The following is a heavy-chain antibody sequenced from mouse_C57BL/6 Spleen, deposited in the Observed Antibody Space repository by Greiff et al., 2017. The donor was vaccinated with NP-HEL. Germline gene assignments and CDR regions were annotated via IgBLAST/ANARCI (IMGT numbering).Heavy chain of an antibody. D-gene: IGHD1-1*01. V-gene: IGHV1-64*01. CDR2: IHPNSGST. CDR1: GYTFTSYW. J-gene: IGHJ4*01. Sequence: QLPGAELVKPGASVKLSCKASGYTFTSYWMHWVKQRPGQGLEWIGMIHPNSGSTNYNEKFKSKATLTVDKSSSTAYMQLSSLTSEDSAVYYCARGRGDYYGSSPSAMDYWGQGTSVTVSS. CDR3: ARGRGDYYGSSPSAMDY.